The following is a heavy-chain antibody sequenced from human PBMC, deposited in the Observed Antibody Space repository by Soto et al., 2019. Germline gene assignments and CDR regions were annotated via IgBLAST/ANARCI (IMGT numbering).Heavy chain of an antibody. J-gene: IGHJ6*02. CDR2: ISYDGYLK. Sequence: GGSLRLSCEASGFTFSKYGMQWVRHAPGKGLEWVAVISYDGYLKYYVDSVKGRFTVARDNSKNTLFLEMNSLRVEDTAVYFCAKDFKVSGSHYGTLNYYYGMDVWGQGTTVTVSS. CDR1: GFTFSKYG. CDR3: AKDFKVSGSHYGTLNYYYGMDV. D-gene: IGHD3-10*01. V-gene: IGHV3-30*18.